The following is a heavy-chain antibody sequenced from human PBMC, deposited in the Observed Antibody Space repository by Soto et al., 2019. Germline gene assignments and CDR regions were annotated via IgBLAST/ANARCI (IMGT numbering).Heavy chain of an antibody. CDR3: ARDKNYYYYGMDV. V-gene: IGHV4-34*01. Sequence: SETLSLTCAVYVGSCSGYYWNWIRQPPGKGLEWIGELNHSGSTKYNPSLKSRVSISVDTSKNQFSLRLNSVTAADTAVYYCARDKNYYYYGMDVWGQGTTVTVS. CDR2: LNHSGST. CDR1: VGSCSGYY. J-gene: IGHJ6*02.